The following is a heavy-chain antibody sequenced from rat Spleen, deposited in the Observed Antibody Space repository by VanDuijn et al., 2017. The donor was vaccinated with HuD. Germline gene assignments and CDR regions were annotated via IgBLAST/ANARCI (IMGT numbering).Heavy chain of an antibody. CDR2: TWSEGET. J-gene: IGHJ2*01. D-gene: IGHD4-3*01. V-gene: IGHV2-32*01. Sequence: QVQLKESGPGLVPPSQTLSLTCTASGFSLTSYHVHWVRQPPGKGLEWMGVTWSEGETSYNSALKARMSISSDTSKSQVFLKMNSLQTEDTASYYCAVSGYGYWGHGVMVTVSS. CDR3: AVSGYGY. CDR1: GFSLTSYH.